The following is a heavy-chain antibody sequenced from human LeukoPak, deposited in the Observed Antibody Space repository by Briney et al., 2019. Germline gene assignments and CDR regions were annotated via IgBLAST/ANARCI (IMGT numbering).Heavy chain of an antibody. CDR2: IRYDGSNK. V-gene: IGHV3-30*02. CDR3: AKGTTVTLPDFDY. J-gene: IGHJ4*02. D-gene: IGHD4-17*01. Sequence: GRSLRLSCAASGFTFSSYGMNWVRQAPGKGLEWVAFIRYDGSNKYYADSVKGRFTISRDNSKNTLYLQMNSLRAEDTAVYYCAKGTTVTLPDFDYWGQGTLVTVSS. CDR1: GFTFSSYG.